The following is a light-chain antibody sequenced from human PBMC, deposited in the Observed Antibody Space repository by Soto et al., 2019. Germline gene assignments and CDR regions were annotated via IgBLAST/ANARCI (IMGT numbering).Light chain of an antibody. J-gene: IGKJ1*01. CDR3: QQYNSYPWT. CDR2: DVS. CDR1: QSISGW. Sequence: DIQMTQSPSTLSASVGDRVTITCRASQSISGWLAWYQQKPGKAPKLLIYDVSSLESGVPSRFSGRGSGTEFTLAISSLQPDDFATYYCQQYNSYPWTVGQGTKVEI. V-gene: IGKV1-5*01.